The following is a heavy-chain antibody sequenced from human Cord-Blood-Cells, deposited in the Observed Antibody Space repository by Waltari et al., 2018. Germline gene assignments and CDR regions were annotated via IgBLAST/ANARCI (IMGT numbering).Heavy chain of an antibody. CDR3: TAPLVRY. Sequence: EVQLVESGGGLVQPGGSLKLSCAASGCTFSGSAMHWVRQASGKGLEWVGRIRSKANSYATAYAASVKGRFTISRDDSKNTAYLQMNSLKTEDTAVYYCTAPLVRYWGQGTLVTVSS. J-gene: IGHJ4*02. V-gene: IGHV3-73*02. CDR1: GCTFSGSA. CDR2: IRSKANSYAT. D-gene: IGHD6-13*01.